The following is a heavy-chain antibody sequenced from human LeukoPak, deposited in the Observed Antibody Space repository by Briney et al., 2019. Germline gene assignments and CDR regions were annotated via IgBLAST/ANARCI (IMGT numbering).Heavy chain of an antibody. CDR1: GFTFSSYC. Sequence: PGGSLSLSCAASGFTFSSYCMSWLRQAPGKGLEWVAIIKQDGSEKYYVYSVKGRFTISGYTTTTSLYLQMKSLRAEDTAVYYCARDYRGGDLSAEYFQHWGQGTLVTVSS. V-gene: IGHV3-7*01. CDR2: IKQDGSEK. D-gene: IGHD2-21*02. CDR3: ARDYRGGDLSAEYFQH. J-gene: IGHJ1*01.